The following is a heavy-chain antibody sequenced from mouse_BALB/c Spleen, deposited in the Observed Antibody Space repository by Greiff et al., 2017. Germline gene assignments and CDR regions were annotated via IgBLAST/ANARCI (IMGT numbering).Heavy chain of an antibody. V-gene: IGHV1S56*01. J-gene: IGHJ1*01. CDR2: IYPGNVNT. CDR3: ARSDGNYWYFDV. D-gene: IGHD1-1*01. CDR1: GYTFTSYY. Sequence: VKLMESGPELVKPGASVRISCKASGYTFTSYYIHWVKQRPGQGLEWIGWIYPGNVNTKYNEKFKGKATLTADKSSSTAYMQLSSLTYEDSAVYFCARSDGNYWYFDVWGAGTTVTVSS.